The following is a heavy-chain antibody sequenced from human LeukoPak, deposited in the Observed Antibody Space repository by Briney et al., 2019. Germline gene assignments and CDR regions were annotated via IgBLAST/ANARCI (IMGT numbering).Heavy chain of an antibody. CDR2: ISSSGSTI. Sequence: QPGGSLRLSCAASGFTFSSYEMNWVRQAPGKGLEWVSYISSSGSTIYYADSVKGRFTISRDNSKNTLYLQMNSLRAEDTAVYYCAKAPMGTHIWGQGTLVTVSS. CDR1: GFTFSSYE. D-gene: IGHD5-18*01. V-gene: IGHV3-48*03. CDR3: AKAPMGTHI. J-gene: IGHJ4*02.